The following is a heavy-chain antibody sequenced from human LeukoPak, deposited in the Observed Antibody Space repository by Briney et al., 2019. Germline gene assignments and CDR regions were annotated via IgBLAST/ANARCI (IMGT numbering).Heavy chain of an antibody. CDR3: AKGGGYSYGPHAFDI. V-gene: IGHV3-9*03. CDR1: GFTFDDYA. CDR2: ISWNSGSI. Sequence: GRSLRLSCAASGFTFDDYAMHWVRQAPGKGLEWVSGISWNSGSIGYADSVKGRFTISRDNAKNSLYLQMNSLRAEDMALYYCAKGGGYSYGPHAFDIWGQGTMVTVSS. J-gene: IGHJ3*02. D-gene: IGHD5-18*01.